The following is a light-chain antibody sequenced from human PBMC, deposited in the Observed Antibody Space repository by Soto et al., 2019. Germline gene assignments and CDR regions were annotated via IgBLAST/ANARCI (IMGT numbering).Light chain of an antibody. Sequence: QSALSQPASVSGSPGQSITISCSGTNSDVGSSKYVSWYQKHPGRAPKLLIYDVSTRPSWVSDRFSGSKSGNTASLTISGLQAEDEAHYFCNSYTFTTTPVLFGGGTKVTVL. CDR1: NSDVGSSKY. V-gene: IGLV2-14*03. J-gene: IGLJ3*02. CDR3: NSYTFTTTPVL. CDR2: DVS.